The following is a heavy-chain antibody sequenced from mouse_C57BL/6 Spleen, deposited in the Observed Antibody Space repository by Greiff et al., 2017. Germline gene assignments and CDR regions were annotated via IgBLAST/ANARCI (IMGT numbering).Heavy chain of an antibody. CDR2: INPNNGGT. CDR3: ARGGSSGYLMDY. Sequence: VQLQQPGPELVKPGASVKIPCKASGYTFTDYNMDWVKQSHGKSLEWIGDINPNNGGTIYNQKFKGKATLTVDKSSSTAYMELRSLTSEDTAVYYCARGGSSGYLMDYWGQGTSVTVSS. J-gene: IGHJ4*01. D-gene: IGHD3-2*02. CDR1: GYTFTDYN. V-gene: IGHV1-18*01.